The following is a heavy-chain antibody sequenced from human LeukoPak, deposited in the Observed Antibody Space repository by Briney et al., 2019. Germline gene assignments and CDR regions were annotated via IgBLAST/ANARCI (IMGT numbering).Heavy chain of an antibody. D-gene: IGHD3-9*01. Sequence: GASVKVSCKASGGTFSSYAISWVRQAPGQGLEWMGGIIPIFGTANYAQRFQGRVTITTDESTSTAYMELSSLRSEDTAVYYCAIELRYFDFDIWGQGTMVTVSS. CDR1: GGTFSSYA. J-gene: IGHJ3*02. CDR3: AIELRYFDFDI. V-gene: IGHV1-69*05. CDR2: IIPIFGTA.